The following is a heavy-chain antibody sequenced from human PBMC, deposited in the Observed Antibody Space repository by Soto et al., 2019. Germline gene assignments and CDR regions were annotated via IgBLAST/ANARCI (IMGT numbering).Heavy chain of an antibody. Sequence: SETLSLTCAVSGGSISSSNWWSWVRQPPGKGLEWIGEIYHSGSTYYNPSLKSRVTISVETSKNQFSLKLSSVTAADTAVYYCAGTTTAPLDYWGQGTLVTVSS. J-gene: IGHJ4*02. CDR2: IYHSGST. CDR1: GGSISSSNW. V-gene: IGHV4-4*02. D-gene: IGHD4-4*01. CDR3: AGTTTAPLDY.